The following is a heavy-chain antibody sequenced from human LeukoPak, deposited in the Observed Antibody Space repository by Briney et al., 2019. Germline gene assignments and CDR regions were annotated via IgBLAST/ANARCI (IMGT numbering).Heavy chain of an antibody. CDR1: GGSISGSY. Sequence: SETLSLTCAVSGGSISGSYWSWIRQPPGKGLEWIEYIYSSGTTRYNPSLKSRVTISVDTSKNHFPLNLSSMTAADTAVYYCARDNPVPVWGQGALVTVSS. CDR2: IYSSGTT. CDR3: ARDNPVPV. D-gene: IGHD6-6*01. J-gene: IGHJ4*02. V-gene: IGHV4-59*01.